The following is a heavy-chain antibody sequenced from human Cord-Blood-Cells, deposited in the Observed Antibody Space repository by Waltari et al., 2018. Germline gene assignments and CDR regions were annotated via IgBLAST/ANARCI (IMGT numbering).Heavy chain of an antibody. CDR2: IIPIFGTA. Sequence: QVQLVQSGAEVKKSRSSVKVSCKAAGGTFSSYAISWGRRAPRQGLEWMGGIIPIFGTANYAQKFQGRVTITADKSTSTAYMELSSLRSEDTAVYYCAYYDFWSGHYYYYMDVWGKGTTVTVSS. J-gene: IGHJ6*03. CDR1: GGTFSSYA. CDR3: AYYDFWSGHYYYYMDV. V-gene: IGHV1-69*06. D-gene: IGHD3-3*01.